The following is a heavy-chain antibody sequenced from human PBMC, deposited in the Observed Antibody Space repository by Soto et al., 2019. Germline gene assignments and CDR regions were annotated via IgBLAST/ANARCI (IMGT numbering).Heavy chain of an antibody. CDR3: ARGADSRRFLEWHWFDP. Sequence: SPTLSLTGGVSWGSVSSNSAAWNWIRQSPSRGLEWLGRTYYRSKWYNDYAVSVKSRITINPDTSKNQFSLQLNSVTPEDTAVYYCARGADSRRFLEWHWFDPWGQGTLVTVSS. J-gene: IGHJ5*02. CDR2: TYYRSKWYN. D-gene: IGHD3-3*01. V-gene: IGHV6-1*01. CDR1: WGSVSSNSAA.